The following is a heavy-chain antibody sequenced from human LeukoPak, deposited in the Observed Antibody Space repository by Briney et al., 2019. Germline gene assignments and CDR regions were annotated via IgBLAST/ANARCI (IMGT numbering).Heavy chain of an antibody. Sequence: GASVKVSCKASGYTFTSYDINWVRQATGQGLEWMGWMNPNSGNTGYAQKFQGRVTMTRNTSISTAYMELSSLRSEDTAVYYCASSAGDTAMGNFDYWGQGTLVTVSP. CDR2: MNPNSGNT. CDR3: ASSAGDTAMGNFDY. CDR1: GYTFTSYD. V-gene: IGHV1-8*01. J-gene: IGHJ4*02. D-gene: IGHD5-18*01.